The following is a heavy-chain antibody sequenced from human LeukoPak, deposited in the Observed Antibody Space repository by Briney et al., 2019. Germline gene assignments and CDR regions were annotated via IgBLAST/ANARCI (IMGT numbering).Heavy chain of an antibody. D-gene: IGHD5-12*01. CDR2: INHSGST. V-gene: IGHV4-34*01. CDR3: ALRPYIVATPFDY. J-gene: IGHJ4*02. Sequence: SETLSLTCAVYGGSFSGYYWSWIRQPPGKGLEWIGEINHSGSTNYNPSLKSRVTISLDTSKNQFSLKLSSVTAADTAVYYCALRPYIVATPFDYWGQGTLVTVSS. CDR1: GGSFSGYY.